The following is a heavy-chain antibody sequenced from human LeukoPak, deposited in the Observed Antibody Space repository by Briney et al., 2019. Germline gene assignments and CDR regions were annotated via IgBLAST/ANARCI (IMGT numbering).Heavy chain of an antibody. V-gene: IGHV4-34*01. Sequence: SETLSLTCGVYGDSFSSYYWSWIRQPPGKGLEWIGEINHSGNTNYNPSLKSRVTISLDTSKNQFSLKLSSVTAADTAVYYCARDFGGSYDYWGQGTLVTVSS. CDR3: ARDFGGSYDY. CDR2: INHSGNT. D-gene: IGHD1-26*01. CDR1: GDSFSSYY. J-gene: IGHJ4*02.